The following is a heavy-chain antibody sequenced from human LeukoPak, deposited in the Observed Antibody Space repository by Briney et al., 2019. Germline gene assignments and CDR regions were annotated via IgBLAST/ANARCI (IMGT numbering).Heavy chain of an antibody. J-gene: IGHJ4*02. V-gene: IGHV1-46*01. CDR1: RDTLTELS. CDR3: ARVGPTLYDYFDY. CDR2: NNPSSGST. D-gene: IGHD1-26*01. Sequence: GATVSLSCTVSRDTLTELSMHWVRQAPGEGLEWMGINNPSSGSTTYAQKFQGRVAMTRDTSTSTVYMELSSLRSEDTAVYYCARVGPTLYDYFDYGGQGTLATVS.